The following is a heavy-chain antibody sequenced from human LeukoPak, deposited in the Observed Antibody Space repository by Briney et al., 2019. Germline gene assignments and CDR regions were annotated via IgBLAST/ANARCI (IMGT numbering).Heavy chain of an antibody. V-gene: IGHV5-51*01. Sequence: GESLKISCKGSGYSFTSYWIGWVRQMPGKGLEWMGVIYPGGSDTRYSPSFQGQVAISADKSISTAYLQWSSLRASDTAMYYCARQKKYSTSWYLDYWGQGTLVTVSS. CDR1: GYSFTSYW. J-gene: IGHJ4*02. CDR2: IYPGGSDT. D-gene: IGHD6-13*01. CDR3: ARQKKYSTSWYLDY.